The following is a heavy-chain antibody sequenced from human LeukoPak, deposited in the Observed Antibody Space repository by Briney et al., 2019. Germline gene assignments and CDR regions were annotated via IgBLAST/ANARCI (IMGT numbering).Heavy chain of an antibody. J-gene: IGHJ6*02. Sequence: GGSLRLSCAASGFTFDDYTMHWVRQATGKGLEWVSLISWDGGSTYYADSVKGRFTISRDNSKNSLYLQMNSLRTEDTALYYCAKDIAAMVRGVSMGMDVWGQGTTVTVSS. D-gene: IGHD3-10*01. CDR2: ISWDGGST. CDR1: GFTFDDYT. V-gene: IGHV3-43*01. CDR3: AKDIAAMVRGVSMGMDV.